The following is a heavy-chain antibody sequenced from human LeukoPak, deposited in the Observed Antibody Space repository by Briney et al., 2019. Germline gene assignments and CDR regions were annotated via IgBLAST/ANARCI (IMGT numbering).Heavy chain of an antibody. D-gene: IGHD3-10*02. CDR3: AELGITIIGGV. CDR1: GFTFSSYS. CDR2: ISWNSGSI. Sequence: PGGSLRLSCAASGFTFSSYSTKWVRQAPGKGLEWVSGISWNSGSIRYADSVKGRFTISRDNAKNSLYLQMNSMRAEDTAVYYCAELGITIIGGVWGKGTTVTTSS. V-gene: IGHV3-48*04. J-gene: IGHJ6*04.